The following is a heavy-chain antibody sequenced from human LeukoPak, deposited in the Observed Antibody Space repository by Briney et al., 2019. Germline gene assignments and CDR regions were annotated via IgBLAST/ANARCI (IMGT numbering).Heavy chain of an antibody. J-gene: IGHJ4*02. CDR1: GYTFTSYG. CDR3: AAGWYSSGWYGRGDY. D-gene: IGHD6-19*01. Sequence: ASVKVSCKASGYTFTSYGISWVRQAPGQGLEWMGWISAYNGNTNYAQKLQGRVTMTTDTSTSTAYMELRSLRSDDTAVYYCAAGWYSSGWYGRGDYWGQGTLVTVSS. V-gene: IGHV1-18*01. CDR2: ISAYNGNT.